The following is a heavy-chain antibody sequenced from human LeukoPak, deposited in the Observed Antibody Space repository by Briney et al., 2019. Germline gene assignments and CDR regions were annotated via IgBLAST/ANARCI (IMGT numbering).Heavy chain of an antibody. J-gene: IGHJ4*02. CDR1: GYTFTGYY. V-gene: IGHV1-2*02. CDR3: AREGGYYYDSSYDY. D-gene: IGHD3-22*01. Sequence: ASVKVSCKASGYTFTGYYMHWVRQAPAQWVEWMGWIKPNSGDTNYAQKFQGRVTMTRDTSSTAYMELSRLRSDDPAVYYFAREGGYYYDSSYDYWGQGTLVTVSS. CDR2: IKPNSGDT.